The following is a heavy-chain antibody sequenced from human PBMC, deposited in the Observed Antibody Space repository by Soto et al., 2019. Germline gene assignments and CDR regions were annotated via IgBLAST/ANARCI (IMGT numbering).Heavy chain of an antibody. D-gene: IGHD3-3*01. CDR2: ISAYNGNT. V-gene: IGHV1-18*01. Sequence: QVQLVQSGAEVKKPGASVKVSCKASGYTFTSYGISWVRQAPGQGLERMGWISAYNGNTNYAQKLQGRVTMTTDTSTSTAYMELRSLRSDDTAVYYCARDPYYDFWSDHGMDVWGQGTTVTVSS. CDR1: GYTFTSYG. CDR3: ARDPYYDFWSDHGMDV. J-gene: IGHJ6*02.